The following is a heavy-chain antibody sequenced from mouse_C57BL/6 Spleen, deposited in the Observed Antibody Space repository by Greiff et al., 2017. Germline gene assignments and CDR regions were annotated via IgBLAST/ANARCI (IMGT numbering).Heavy chain of an antibody. CDR1: GYTFTDYE. CDR2: IDPETGGT. V-gene: IGHV1-15*01. Sequence: QVQLHQSGAELVRPGASVTLSCKASGYTFTDYEMHWVKQTPVHGLEWIGAIDPETGGTAYNQKFKGKAILTADKSSSTAYMELRSLTSEDSAVYYCTIRYWFAYWGQGTLVTVSA. CDR3: TIRYWFAY. D-gene: IGHD1-1*01. J-gene: IGHJ3*01.